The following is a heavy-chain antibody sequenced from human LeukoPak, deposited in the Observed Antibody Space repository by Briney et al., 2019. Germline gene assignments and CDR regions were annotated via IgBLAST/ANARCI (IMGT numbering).Heavy chain of an antibody. CDR1: GFTVSNNY. V-gene: IGHV3-66*01. D-gene: IGHD7-27*01. CDR2: IYGGGSA. Sequence: GGSLRLPCVVSGFTVSNNYMGWVRQAPGKGLEWVSVIYGGGSAYYADSVKGRFTTSRDSSRNTLYLQMNSLRAEDTAVYYCARRGSTNWGFDYWGQGTLVTVSS. J-gene: IGHJ4*02. CDR3: ARRGSTNWGFDY.